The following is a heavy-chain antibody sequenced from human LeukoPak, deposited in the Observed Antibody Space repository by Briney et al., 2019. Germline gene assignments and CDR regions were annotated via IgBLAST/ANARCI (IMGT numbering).Heavy chain of an antibody. CDR2: IYYSGTT. V-gene: IGHV4-59*01. D-gene: IGHD1-7*01. Sequence: SETPSLTCSVSADSISGYTWSWIRQPPGKGLEWIGYIYYSGTTKYNPSLKSRVSISIDTSKNQYSLKLTSVTAADTAVYYCARDMIGTLLRFDPWGQGTLVTVSS. J-gene: IGHJ5*02. CDR1: ADSISGYT. CDR3: ARDMIGTLLRFDP.